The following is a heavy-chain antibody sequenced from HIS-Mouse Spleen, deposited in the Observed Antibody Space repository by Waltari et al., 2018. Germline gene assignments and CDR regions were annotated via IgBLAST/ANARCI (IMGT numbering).Heavy chain of an antibody. CDR3: ARDSRRAAAANYFDY. D-gene: IGHD6-13*01. Sequence: QLQLQESGPGLVKPSETLSLTCTVSGGSISRSSYYWGWIRQPPGKGLEWIGSIYYSGSTYYNPSLKSRVTISVDTSKNQFSLKLSSVTAADTAVYYCARDSRRAAAANYFDYWGQGTLVTVSS. CDR1: GGSISRSSYY. V-gene: IGHV4-39*07. CDR2: IYYSGST. J-gene: IGHJ4*02.